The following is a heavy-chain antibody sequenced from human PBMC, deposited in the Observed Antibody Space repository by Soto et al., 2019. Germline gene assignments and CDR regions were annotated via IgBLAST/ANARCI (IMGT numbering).Heavy chain of an antibody. D-gene: IGHD6-25*01. Sequence: GGSLRLSCAASGFTFSSYSMNWVRHAPGKGLEWVSSISSSSSYIYYADAVKGRFTISRDNAKNSLYLQMNSLRAEDTAVYYCARDRGGGSGCTGGYNRFDPWGQVTLVTVAS. V-gene: IGHV3-21*01. J-gene: IGHJ5*02. CDR2: ISSSSSYI. CDR3: ARDRGGGSGCTGGYNRFDP. CDR1: GFTFSSYS.